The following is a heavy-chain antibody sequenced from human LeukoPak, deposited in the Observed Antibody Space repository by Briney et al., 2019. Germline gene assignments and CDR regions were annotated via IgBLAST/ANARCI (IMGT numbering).Heavy chain of an antibody. J-gene: IGHJ4*02. V-gene: IGHV3-23*01. D-gene: IGHD1-14*01. CDR3: AKATGYLL. Sequence: GGSLRLSCAASGFPFSSYAMSWVRQAPGKGLEWVSTISNSDDSTYYADSVKGRFTISRDNSENTLFLRMNSLRAEDTAVYYCAKATGYLLWGQGTLVTVSS. CDR1: GFPFSSYA. CDR2: ISNSDDST.